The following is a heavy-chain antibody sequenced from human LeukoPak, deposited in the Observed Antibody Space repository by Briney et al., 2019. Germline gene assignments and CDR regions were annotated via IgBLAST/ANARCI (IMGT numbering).Heavy chain of an antibody. D-gene: IGHD3-22*01. CDR3: ARDVLYDGSDY. V-gene: IGHV3-7*03. CDR2: IKQDGSEK. CDR1: GFIFSSYW. J-gene: IGHJ4*02. Sequence: SGGSLRLSCAASGFIFSSYWMSWVRQAPGKGLEWVANIKQDGSEKYYVDSVKGRFTISRDNAKNSLYLQMNSLRAEDTAVYYCARDVLYDGSDYWGQGTLVTVSS.